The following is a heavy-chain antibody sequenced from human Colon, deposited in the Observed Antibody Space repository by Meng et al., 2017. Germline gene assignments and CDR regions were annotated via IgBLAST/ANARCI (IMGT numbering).Heavy chain of an antibody. D-gene: IGHD3-16*01. CDR1: GDSISGSGYY. CDR3: ARTRARFVGMDV. CDR2: IYYRGTT. J-gene: IGHJ6*02. Sequence: SETLSLTCTVSGDSISGSGYYWDWIRQTPGKGLEWIANIYYRGTTYYNPSLRSRVTISLDTSENTFSLHLTSVTAADTAVYYCARTRARFVGMDVWGHGTTVTGSS. V-gene: IGHV4-39*07.